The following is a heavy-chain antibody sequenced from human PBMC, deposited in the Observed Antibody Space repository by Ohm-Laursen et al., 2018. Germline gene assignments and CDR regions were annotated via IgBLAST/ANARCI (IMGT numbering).Heavy chain of an antibody. Sequence: ASVKVSCKASGYTFTSYDINWVRQATGQGLEWMGWMNPNSGNTGYAQKFQGRVTMTRNTSISTAYMELSSLRSEDTAVYYCVREAKSYGYVFVYWGQGTLVTVSS. V-gene: IGHV1-8*01. CDR1: GYTFTSYD. D-gene: IGHD5-18*01. J-gene: IGHJ4*02. CDR2: MNPNSGNT. CDR3: VREAKSYGYVFVY.